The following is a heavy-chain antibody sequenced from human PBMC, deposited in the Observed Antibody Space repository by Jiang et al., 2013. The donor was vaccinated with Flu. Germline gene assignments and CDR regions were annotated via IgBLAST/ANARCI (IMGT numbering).Heavy chain of an antibody. V-gene: IGHV2-70*01. Sequence: KPTQTLTLTCTFSGFSLNTAGMCVTWIRQPPGKALEWLALIDWDGDKYYNTSLKTRLTISRDTSKNHVVLTMTNMDPADTATYYCARSGPRFDIVTGHPRDPFDYWGQGTLVTVSS. CDR3: ARSGPRFDIVTGHPRDPFDY. D-gene: IGHD3-9*01. J-gene: IGHJ4*02. CDR2: IDWDGDK. CDR1: GFSLNTAGMC.